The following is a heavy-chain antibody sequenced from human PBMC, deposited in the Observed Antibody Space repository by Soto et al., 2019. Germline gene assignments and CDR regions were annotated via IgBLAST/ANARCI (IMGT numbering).Heavy chain of an antibody. D-gene: IGHD2-8*01. J-gene: IGHJ4*02. Sequence: GGSLRLSCAASGFTFSNAWMSWVRQAPGKGREWVGRIKSKTDGGTTDYAAPVKGRFTISRDDSKNTLYLQMNSLKTEDTAVYYCTTDLYCTNGVCYRGRPFDYWGQGTLVTVSS. V-gene: IGHV3-15*01. CDR2: IKSKTDGGTT. CDR3: TTDLYCTNGVCYRGRPFDY. CDR1: GFTFSNAW.